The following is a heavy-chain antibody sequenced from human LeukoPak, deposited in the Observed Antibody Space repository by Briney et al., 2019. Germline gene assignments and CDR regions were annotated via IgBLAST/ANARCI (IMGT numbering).Heavy chain of an antibody. V-gene: IGHV3-13*01. CDR1: GFTLGSHD. Sequence: GGSLRLSCTASGFTLGSHDMPWVRQTTGEGLEWVAAIYAASVKGRLSVSRDDAKNSLYLQMSTLRAGDTALYYCVREARGYHYTYFDYWGQGTLVTVSS. D-gene: IGHD5-18*01. CDR2: I. J-gene: IGHJ4*02. CDR3: VREARGYHYTYFDY.